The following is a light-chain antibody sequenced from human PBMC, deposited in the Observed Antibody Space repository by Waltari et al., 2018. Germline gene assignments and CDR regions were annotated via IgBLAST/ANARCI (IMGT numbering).Light chain of an antibody. CDR1: RSDDGNYNL. CDR2: EVN. J-gene: IGLJ2*01. V-gene: IGLV2-23*02. Sequence: QSALTQPASVSGSPGPSITISCTGTRSDDGNYNLVSWYQQHPGKAPKLMISEVNKRPSGVSNRFSGSKSGNTASLTISGLQSEDEASYYCSSYISSTSVIFGGGTKLTVL. CDR3: SSYISSTSVI.